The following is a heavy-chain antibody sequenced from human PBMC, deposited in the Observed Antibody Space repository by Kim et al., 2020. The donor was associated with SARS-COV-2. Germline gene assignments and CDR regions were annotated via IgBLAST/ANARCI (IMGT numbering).Heavy chain of an antibody. CDR3: AKVRIQIYYYYGMDV. CDR2: ISGSGGST. J-gene: IGHJ6*02. Sequence: GSLRLSCAASGFTFSSYAMSWVRQAPGKGLEWVSAISGSGGSTYYADSVKGRFTISRDNSKNTLYLQMNSLRAEDTAVYYCAKVRIQIYYYYGMDVWGQGTTVTVSS. V-gene: IGHV3-23*01. D-gene: IGHD5-18*01. CDR1: GFTFSSYA.